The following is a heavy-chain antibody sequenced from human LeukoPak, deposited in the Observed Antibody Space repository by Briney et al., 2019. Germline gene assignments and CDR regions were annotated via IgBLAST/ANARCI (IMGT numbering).Heavy chain of an antibody. CDR2: ISGSGGST. Sequence: GGSLRLSCAASGSTFSSYAMNWVRQAPGKGLEWVSTISGSGGSTYYADSVKGRFTISRDNSKNTLYLQMNSLRAEDTAVYYCAKGPAEWLLPYYYMDVWGKGTTVTVSS. CDR1: GSTFSSYA. V-gene: IGHV3-23*01. J-gene: IGHJ6*03. CDR3: AKGPAEWLLPYYYMDV. D-gene: IGHD3-3*01.